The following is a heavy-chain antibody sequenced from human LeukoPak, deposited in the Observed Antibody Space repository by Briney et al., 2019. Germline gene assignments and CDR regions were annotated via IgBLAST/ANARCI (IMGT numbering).Heavy chain of an antibody. D-gene: IGHD3-9*01. CDR1: GFTFTNYA. Sequence: GGCLRLSCVGSGFTFTNYAMNWVRQAPGKGLDGVSPISFCDGSSYFADSVKGRFTISRDNSKNTLYLQVNSLRAEDTAVYYCAKWGGYDILTGYYVPDYWGQGTLVTVSS. CDR2: ISFCDGSS. V-gene: IGHV3-23*01. CDR3: AKWGGYDILTGYYVPDY. J-gene: IGHJ4*02.